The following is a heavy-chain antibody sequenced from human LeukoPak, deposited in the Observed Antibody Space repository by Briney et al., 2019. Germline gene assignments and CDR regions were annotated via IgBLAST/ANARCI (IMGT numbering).Heavy chain of an antibody. Sequence: PGGSLRLSCAASGFTFTTYAMHWVRQAPGKGPEWVARISYDGSDKYYADSVKGRFTISRDDPKNTVFLQMNSLRLEDTATYYCTRPRTGTHGTFHFWGQGTVVTVSS. CDR1: GFTFTTYA. CDR2: ISYDGSDK. D-gene: IGHD2-8*02. J-gene: IGHJ3*01. V-gene: IGHV3-30*01. CDR3: TRPRTGTHGTFHF.